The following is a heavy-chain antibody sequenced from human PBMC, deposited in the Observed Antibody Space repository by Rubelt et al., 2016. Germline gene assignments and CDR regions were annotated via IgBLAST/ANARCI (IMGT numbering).Heavy chain of an antibody. Sequence: QGQLVQSGAEVKKPGASVKVSCKVSGYTLTELSMHWVRQAPGKGLEWMGGFDTEDGETIYEQKFQGRVTMTEDTSTDTAYMELSSLRSEDTAVYYCAADIDIRGYFDYWGQGTLVTVSS. CDR2: FDTEDGET. CDR1: GYTLTELS. CDR3: AADIDIRGYFDY. D-gene: IGHD1-26*01. J-gene: IGHJ4*02. V-gene: IGHV1-24*01.